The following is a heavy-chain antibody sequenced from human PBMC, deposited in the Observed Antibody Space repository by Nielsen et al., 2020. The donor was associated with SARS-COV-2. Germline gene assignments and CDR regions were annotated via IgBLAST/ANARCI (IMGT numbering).Heavy chain of an antibody. J-gene: IGHJ4*02. D-gene: IGHD3-22*01. Sequence: GESLKISCVASGFRFNSYGMHWVRQAPGKGLEWVAVIWYDGSNKYYADSVKGRFTISRDNSKNTLYLQMNSLRAEDTAVYYCARDLAPHYYDSSGRGYWGQGTLVTVSS. CDR3: ARDLAPHYYDSSGRGY. CDR2: IWYDGSNK. CDR1: GFRFNSYG. V-gene: IGHV3-33*01.